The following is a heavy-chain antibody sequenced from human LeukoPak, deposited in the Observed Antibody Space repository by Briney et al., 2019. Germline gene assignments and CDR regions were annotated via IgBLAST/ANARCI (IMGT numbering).Heavy chain of an antibody. V-gene: IGHV3-33*08. CDR1: KFTFMNYA. Sequence: GGSLRLSCTASKFTFMNYAMHWVRQAPGKGLEWVAVVWSDGSKTYSADSVKGRITISRDDSKNTLYLQMNTLRAEDTAVYYCARGVDYYDSSGTIDYWGQGTLVTVSS. D-gene: IGHD3-22*01. J-gene: IGHJ4*02. CDR3: ARGVDYYDSSGTIDY. CDR2: VWSDGSKT.